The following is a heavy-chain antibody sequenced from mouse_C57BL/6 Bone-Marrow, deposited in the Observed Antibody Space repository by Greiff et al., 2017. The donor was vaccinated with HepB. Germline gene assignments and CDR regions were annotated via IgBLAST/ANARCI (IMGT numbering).Heavy chain of an antibody. CDR2: IDPENGDT. D-gene: IGHD1-1*01. CDR1: GFNIKDDY. V-gene: IGHV14-4*01. J-gene: IGHJ4*01. CDR3: TTLSLITTVVATDY. Sequence: EVQLQESGAELVRPGASVKLSCTASGFNIKDDYMHWVKQRPEQGLEWIGWIDPENGDTEYASKFQGKATITADNSSNTAYLQLSSLTSEDTAVYYCTTLSLITTVVATDYWGQGTSVAVSS.